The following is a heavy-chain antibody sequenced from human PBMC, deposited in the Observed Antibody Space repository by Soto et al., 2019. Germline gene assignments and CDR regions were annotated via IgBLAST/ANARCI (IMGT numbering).Heavy chain of an antibody. Sequence: GASVKVSCKASGYTFTGYYMHWVRQAPGQGLEWMGWISPTSGGTNYAQKFQGRATMTRDTSISTAYMELSRLRSDDTAVYYCARGGLERRTARLPEPDYWGQGTLVTVSS. J-gene: IGHJ4*02. CDR3: ARGGLERRTARLPEPDY. CDR2: ISPTSGGT. V-gene: IGHV1-2*02. D-gene: IGHD1-1*01. CDR1: GYTFTGYY.